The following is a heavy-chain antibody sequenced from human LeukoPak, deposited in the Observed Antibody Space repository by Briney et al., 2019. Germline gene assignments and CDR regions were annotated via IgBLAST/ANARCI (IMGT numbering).Heavy chain of an antibody. J-gene: IGHJ1*01. D-gene: IGHD3-10*01. V-gene: IGHV3-23*01. CDR3: ASDITMVRGVFFQH. CDR1: GFTFSSYA. CDR2: ISGSGGST. Sequence: PGGSLRLSCAASGFTFSSYAMSWVRQAPGKGPEWVSAISGSGGSTYYADSVKGRFTISRDNSKNTLYLQMNSLRAEDTAVYYCASDITMVRGVFFQHWGQGTLVTVSS.